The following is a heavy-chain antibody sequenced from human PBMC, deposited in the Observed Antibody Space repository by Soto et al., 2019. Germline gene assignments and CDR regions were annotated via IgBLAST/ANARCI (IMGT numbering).Heavy chain of an antibody. CDR2: AYHSGRA. J-gene: IGHJ3*02. CDR1: GDSISSDKW. V-gene: IGHV4-4*02. D-gene: IGHD6-19*01. CDR3: VRNGWYAPDI. Sequence: SETLSLTCDVSGDSISSDKWWSWVRQSPGKGLEWIGEAYHSGRAHYNPSLNSRVTISVDYSKNQFTLKLSSVTAADTAVYYCVRNGWYAPDIWGQGTLVTVS.